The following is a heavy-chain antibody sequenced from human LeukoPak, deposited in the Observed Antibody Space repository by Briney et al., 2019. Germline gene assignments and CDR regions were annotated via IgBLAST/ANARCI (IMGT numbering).Heavy chain of an antibody. Sequence: GGSLRLSCAASGFTFSSYAMHWVRQAPGKGLEWVAVISYDGSNKYYADSVKGRFTISRDNSKNTLYLQMNSPRAEDTAVYYCAREGVAQLDYWGQGTLVTVSS. J-gene: IGHJ4*02. D-gene: IGHD3-3*01. V-gene: IGHV3-30-3*01. CDR1: GFTFSSYA. CDR3: AREGVAQLDY. CDR2: ISYDGSNK.